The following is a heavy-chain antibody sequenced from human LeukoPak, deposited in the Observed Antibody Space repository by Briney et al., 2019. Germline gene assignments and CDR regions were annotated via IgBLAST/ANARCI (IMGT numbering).Heavy chain of an antibody. CDR1: GFTFSTYW. CDR2: IKPDGSEK. CDR3: ARSRFYFDY. J-gene: IGHJ4*02. Sequence: GGSLRLSCAASGFTFSTYWMGWVRQAPGKGLEWVAKIKPDGSEKDRVDSVKGRFTISRDNAKNSLYLQLNSLRAEDTAVYYCARSRFYFDYWGQGTLVTVSS. V-gene: IGHV3-7*01.